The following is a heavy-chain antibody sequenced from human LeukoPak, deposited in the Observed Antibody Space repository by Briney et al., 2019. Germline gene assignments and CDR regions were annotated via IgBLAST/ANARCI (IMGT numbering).Heavy chain of an antibody. D-gene: IGHD3-22*01. Sequence: GASVKVSCKASGGTFSSYAISWVRQAPGQGLEWMGRIIPIFGIANYAQKFQGRVTITADKSTSTAYMELSSLRSEDTAVYYCARDKNYDSSGYYYYWGQGTLATVSS. V-gene: IGHV1-69*04. J-gene: IGHJ4*02. CDR3: ARDKNYDSSGYYYY. CDR2: IIPIFGIA. CDR1: GGTFSSYA.